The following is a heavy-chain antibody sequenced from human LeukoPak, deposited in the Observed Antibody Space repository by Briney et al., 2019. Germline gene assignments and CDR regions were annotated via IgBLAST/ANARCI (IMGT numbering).Heavy chain of an antibody. CDR1: GYTFTSYG. J-gene: IGHJ4*02. CDR3: ATTLQGGWLRSFDY. Sequence: ASVKVSCKASGYTFTSYGISWVRQAPGQGLEWVGWISAYNGNTNYAQKLQGRVTMTTDTSTSTAYMELRSLRSDDTAVYYCATTLQGGWLRSFDYWGQGTLVTVSS. D-gene: IGHD5-12*01. CDR2: ISAYNGNT. V-gene: IGHV1-18*01.